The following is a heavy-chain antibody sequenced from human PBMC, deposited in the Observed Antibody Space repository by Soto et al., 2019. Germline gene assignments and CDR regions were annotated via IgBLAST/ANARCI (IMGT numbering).Heavy chain of an antibody. Sequence: QLQLQESGPGLVKPSETLSLTCTVSGGSISSRGSMSGRSFYWGWMRQPPGKGLEWIASISYSDGSFYNSSLKSRLTISVDTSKNQFSLSLRSVTAADTTVYYCASHRTFWPFDYWGQGTVVTVSS. D-gene: IGHD2-8*01. CDR1: GGSISSRGSMSGRSFY. CDR2: ISYSDGS. V-gene: IGHV4-39*01. CDR3: ASHRTFWPFDY. J-gene: IGHJ4*02.